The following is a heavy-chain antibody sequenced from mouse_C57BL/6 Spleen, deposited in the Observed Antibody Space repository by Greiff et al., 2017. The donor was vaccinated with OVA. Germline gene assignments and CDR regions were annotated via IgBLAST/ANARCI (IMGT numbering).Heavy chain of an antibody. D-gene: IGHD1-1*01. Sequence: EVKLMESGPELVKPGASVKISCKASGYSFTDYNMNWVKQSNGKSLEWIGVINPNYGTTSYNQKFKGKATLTVDQSSSTAYMQLNSLTSEDSAVYYCARLDYYGSSYYAMDYWGQGTSVTVSS. CDR2: INPNYGTT. J-gene: IGHJ4*01. CDR1: GYSFTDYN. V-gene: IGHV1-39*01. CDR3: ARLDYYGSSYYAMDY.